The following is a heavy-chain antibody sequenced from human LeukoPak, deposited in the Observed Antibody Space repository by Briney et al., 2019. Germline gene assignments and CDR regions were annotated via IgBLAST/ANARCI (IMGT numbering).Heavy chain of an antibody. CDR3: ARHRKSVTLRSGGDYFDY. V-gene: IGHV4-59*08. D-gene: IGHD3-10*02. Sequence: PSETLSLTCTVSGGSISSYYWSWIRQPPGKGLEWIGYIYYSGSTNYNPSLKSRVTISVDTSKNQFSLKLSSVTAADTAVYYCARHRKSVTLRSGGDYFDYWGQGTLVTVSS. CDR2: IYYSGST. CDR1: GGSISSYY. J-gene: IGHJ4*02.